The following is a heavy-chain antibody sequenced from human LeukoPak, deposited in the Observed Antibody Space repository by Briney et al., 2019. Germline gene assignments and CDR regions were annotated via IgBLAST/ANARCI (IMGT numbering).Heavy chain of an antibody. Sequence: SETLSLTCTVSGGSISSYYWSWIRQPPGKGLEWIGYIYYSGSTNYNPSLKSRDTISVDTSKNQFSLKLSSVTAADTAVYYCARDRPTYYYDSSGYYYGAFDIWGQGTMVTVSS. V-gene: IGHV4-59*01. CDR2: IYYSGST. CDR1: GGSISSYY. CDR3: ARDRPTYYYDSSGYYYGAFDI. D-gene: IGHD3-22*01. J-gene: IGHJ3*02.